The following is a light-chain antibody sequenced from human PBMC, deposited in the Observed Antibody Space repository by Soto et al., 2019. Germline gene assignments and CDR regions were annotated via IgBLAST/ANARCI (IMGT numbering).Light chain of an antibody. V-gene: IGLV2-8*01. Sequence: QSALTQPPSASGSPGQSVTISCTGTSSDVGGYKYVSWYQQHPGKAPKLMIFEVNKRPSGVPDRFSGSKSGNTAPLTVSGLQAEDEADYYCSSYAGINNLGVFGTGTKLTV. CDR3: SSYAGINNLGV. J-gene: IGLJ1*01. CDR2: EVN. CDR1: SSDVGGYKY.